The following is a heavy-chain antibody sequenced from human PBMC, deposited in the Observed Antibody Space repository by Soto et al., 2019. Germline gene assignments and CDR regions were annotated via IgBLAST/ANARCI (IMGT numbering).Heavy chain of an antibody. CDR2: INPNSGGT. Sequence: ASVKVSCKASGYTFTGYYMHWVRQAPGQGLEWMGWINPNSGGTNYAQKFQGRVTMTRDTSNSTAYMELSRLRSDDTAVYYCARVGTVLRFLEWLPTSSFDPWGQGTLVTVS. CDR1: GYTFTGYY. J-gene: IGHJ5*02. D-gene: IGHD3-3*01. CDR3: ARVGTVLRFLEWLPTSSFDP. V-gene: IGHV1-2*02.